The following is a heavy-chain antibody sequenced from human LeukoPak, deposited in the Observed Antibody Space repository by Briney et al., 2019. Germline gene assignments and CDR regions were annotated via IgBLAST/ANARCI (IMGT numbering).Heavy chain of an antibody. V-gene: IGHV3-30*03. D-gene: IGHD6-19*01. CDR3: ARDLGWSYFDY. CDR2: ISYDGSNK. CDR1: GFTFSSYG. Sequence: GGSLRLSCAASGFTFSSYGMHWVRQAPGKGLEWVAVISYDGSNKYYADSVKGRFTISRDNSKNTLYLQMNSLRAEDTAVYYCARDLGWSYFDYWAQGTLVTVSS. J-gene: IGHJ4*02.